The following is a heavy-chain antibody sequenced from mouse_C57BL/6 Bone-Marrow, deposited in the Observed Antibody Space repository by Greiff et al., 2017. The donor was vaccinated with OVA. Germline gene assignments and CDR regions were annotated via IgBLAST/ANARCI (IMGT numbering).Heavy chain of an antibody. Sequence: VQLQPPWAELVKPGASVKMSCKASGYTFTSYWITWVKQRPGQGLEWIGDIYPGSGSTNYNEKFKSKATLTVDTSSNTAYLRLISLTSEDTANYYCAPYGSSYGFAYWGQGPLVTVSA. D-gene: IGHD1-1*01. J-gene: IGHJ3*01. V-gene: IGHV1-55*01. CDR3: APYGSSYGFAY. CDR1: GYTFTSYW. CDR2: IYPGSGST.